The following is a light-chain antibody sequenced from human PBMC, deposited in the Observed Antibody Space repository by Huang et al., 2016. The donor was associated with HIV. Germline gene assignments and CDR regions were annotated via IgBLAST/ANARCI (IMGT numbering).Light chain of an antibody. V-gene: IGKV1-9*01. CDR2: GSS. CDR1: QDITTF. CDR3: QQLTTYPIT. J-gene: IGKJ5*01. Sequence: IQLTQSPPSVSASIGDSVTFTCRASQDITTFLAGYQQKPGRAPQLLISGSSTLQNGVPSRFRGSGSGTDFTLTISSLQPEDIATYYCQQLTTYPITFGPGTRLEIK.